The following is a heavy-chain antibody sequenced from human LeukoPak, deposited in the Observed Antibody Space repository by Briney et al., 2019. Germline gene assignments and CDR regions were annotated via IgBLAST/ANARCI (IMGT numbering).Heavy chain of an antibody. CDR3: ARMYYDILTGYYVYFDY. CDR1: GGSISSYY. D-gene: IGHD3-9*01. V-gene: IGHV4-59*01. CDR2: IYYSGST. Sequence: SETLSLSCTVSGGSISSYYWSWIRQPPGKGLEWIGYIYYSGSTNYNPSLKSRVTISVDTSKNQFSLKLSSVTAADTAVYYCARMYYDILTGYYVYFDYWGQGTLVTVSS. J-gene: IGHJ4*02.